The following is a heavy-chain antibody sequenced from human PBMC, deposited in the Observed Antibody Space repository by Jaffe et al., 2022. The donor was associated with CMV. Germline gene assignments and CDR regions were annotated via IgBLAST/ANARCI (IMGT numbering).Heavy chain of an antibody. CDR3: ARDKYDFWSGYANYGMDV. CDR1: GGSFSGYY. J-gene: IGHJ6*02. V-gene: IGHV4-34*01. Sequence: QVQLQQWGAGLLKPSETLSLTCAVYGGSFSGYYWSWIRQPPGKGLEWIGEINHSGSTNYNPSLKSRVTISVDTSKNQFSLKLSSVTAADTAVYYCARDKYDFWSGYANYGMDVWGQGTTVTVSS. CDR2: INHSGST. D-gene: IGHD3-3*01.